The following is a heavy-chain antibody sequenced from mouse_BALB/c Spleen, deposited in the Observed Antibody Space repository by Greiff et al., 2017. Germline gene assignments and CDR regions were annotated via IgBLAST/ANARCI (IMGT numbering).Heavy chain of an antibody. D-gene: IGHD1-1*01. V-gene: IGHV5-6-3*01. Sequence: VQLKESGGGLVQPGGSLKLSCAASGFTFSSYGMSWVRQTPDKRLELVATINSNGGSTYYPDSVKGRFTISRDNAKNTLYLQMSSLKSEDTAMYYCARDSSYWYFDVWGAGTTVTVSS. CDR1: GFTFSSYG. CDR2: INSNGGST. J-gene: IGHJ1*01. CDR3: ARDSSYWYFDV.